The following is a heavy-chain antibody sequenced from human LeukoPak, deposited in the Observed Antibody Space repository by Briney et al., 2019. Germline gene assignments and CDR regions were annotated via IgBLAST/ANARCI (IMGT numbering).Heavy chain of an antibody. CDR2: ISYDGSNK. J-gene: IGHJ4*02. CDR3: ASLPYSSGWYGFDY. Sequence: GGSLRLSCAASGFTFSSYAMHWVRQAPGKGLEWVAVISYDGSNKYYADSVKGRFTISRDNSKNTLYLQMSSLRAEDTAVYYCASLPYSSGWYGFDYWGQGTLVTVSS. CDR1: GFTFSSYA. V-gene: IGHV3-30*04. D-gene: IGHD6-19*01.